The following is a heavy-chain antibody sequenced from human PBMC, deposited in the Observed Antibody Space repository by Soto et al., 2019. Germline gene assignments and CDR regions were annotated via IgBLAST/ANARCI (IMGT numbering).Heavy chain of an antibody. D-gene: IGHD3-3*01. CDR1: GGDISTYY. V-gene: IGHV4-4*07. CDR2: IYSSGST. CDR3: ARGQRFSDWFDP. J-gene: IGHJ5*02. Sequence: SETLSLTCTVSGGDISTYYWTWIRQPAGKGLEWIGRIYSSGSTKYNPSLKSRVTMSLDTSKNQFSLRLSSVTAADTAVYYCARGQRFSDWFDPWGQGTLVTVSS.